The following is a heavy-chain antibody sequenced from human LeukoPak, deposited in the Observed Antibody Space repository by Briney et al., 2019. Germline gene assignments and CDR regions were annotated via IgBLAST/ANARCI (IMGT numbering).Heavy chain of an antibody. D-gene: IGHD6-13*01. CDR3: ARGAEQQLVRHAPPSYGMDV. V-gene: IGHV1-8*01. CDR2: MNPNSGNT. Sequence: ASVKVSCKASGYTFTSYDINWVGQATGQGLEWMGWMNPNSGNTGYAQKFQGRVTMTRNTSISTAYMELSSLRSEDTAVYYCARGAEQQLVRHAPPSYGMDVWGQGTTVTVSS. J-gene: IGHJ6*02. CDR1: GYTFTSYD.